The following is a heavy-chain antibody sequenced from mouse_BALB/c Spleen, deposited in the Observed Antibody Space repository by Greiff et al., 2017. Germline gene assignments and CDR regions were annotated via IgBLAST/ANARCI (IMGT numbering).Heavy chain of an antibody. CDR2: INSNGGST. CDR3: ARQGWLLSSLFDY. J-gene: IGHJ2*01. Sequence: EVKLVESGGGLVKLGGSLKLSCAASGFTFSSYYMSWVRQTPEKRLELVAAINSNGGSTYYPDTVKGRFTISRDNAKNTLYLQMSSLKSEDTALYYCARQGWLLSSLFDYWGQGTTLTVSS. D-gene: IGHD2-3*01. V-gene: IGHV5-6-2*01. CDR1: GFTFSSYY.